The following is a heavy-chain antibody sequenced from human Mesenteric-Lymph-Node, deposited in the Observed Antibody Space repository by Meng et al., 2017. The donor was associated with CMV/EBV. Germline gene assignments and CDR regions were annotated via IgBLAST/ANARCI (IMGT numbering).Heavy chain of an antibody. Sequence: GGSLRLSCAASGFLLSDYTMNWVRQAPGKGLEWVAVIWYDGSNKYYADSVKGRFTISRDNSKNTLYLQMNSLRAEDTAVYYCAKIAAAGRYYFDYWGQGTLVTVSS. CDR2: IWYDGSNK. D-gene: IGHD6-13*01. V-gene: IGHV3-33*06. CDR1: GFLLSDYT. CDR3: AKIAAAGRYYFDY. J-gene: IGHJ4*02.